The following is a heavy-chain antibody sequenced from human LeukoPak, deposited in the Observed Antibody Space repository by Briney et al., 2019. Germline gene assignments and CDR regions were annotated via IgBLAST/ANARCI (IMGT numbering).Heavy chain of an antibody. CDR1: GFDLSRVA. CDR3: ARRGSGTYSFDY. CDR2: VSFDGMIK. Sequence: QAGRSLRFSCAASGFDLSRVAMHWVRQAPGKGLEWVAFVSFDGMIKDYADSVKGRLIISRDNFENSLSLQMNSLRPEDTAVYYCARRGSGTYSFDYWGQGTLVTVSS. V-gene: IGHV3-30*04. J-gene: IGHJ4*02. D-gene: IGHD3-10*01.